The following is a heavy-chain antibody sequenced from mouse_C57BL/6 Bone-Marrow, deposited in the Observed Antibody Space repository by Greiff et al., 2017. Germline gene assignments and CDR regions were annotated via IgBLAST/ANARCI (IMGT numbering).Heavy chain of an antibody. J-gene: IGHJ3*01. CDR3: ARGEYDLFAY. CDR2: IYPGSGSI. CDR1: GYTFTSYW. D-gene: IGHD2-12*01. Sequence: QVQLQQSGAELVKPGASVKMSCKASGYTFTSYWITWVKQRPGQGLEWIGDIYPGSGSINYTEKFKSKATLTVDTSSSTAYMKLSIVTSEDSAVYYCARGEYDLFAYWGQGTLVTVSA. V-gene: IGHV1-55*01.